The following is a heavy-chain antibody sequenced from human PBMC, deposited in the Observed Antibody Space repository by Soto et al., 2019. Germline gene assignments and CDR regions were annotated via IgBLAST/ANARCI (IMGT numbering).Heavy chain of an antibody. J-gene: IGHJ4*02. CDR1: GAYLSTDY. CDR3: ARTEYYKIGHDY. D-gene: IGHD3-10*01. CDR2: IFNSGST. Sequence: QVQLQESGPGLVRPSETLSLTCTVSGAYLSTDYWSWIRQPPGKRPEWIGYIFNSGSTNQNPSLKSRVSISMDTLRNQCSLRLRSVTAADTAVYYCARTEYYKIGHDYRGPGTLVTVSS. V-gene: IGHV4-59*01.